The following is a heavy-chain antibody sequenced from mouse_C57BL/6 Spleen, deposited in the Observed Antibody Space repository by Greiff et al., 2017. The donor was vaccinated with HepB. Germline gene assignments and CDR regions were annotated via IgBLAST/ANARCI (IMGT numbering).Heavy chain of an antibody. J-gene: IGHJ2*01. D-gene: IGHD2-1*01. CDR2: IDPSDSYT. Sequence: VQLQQSGAELVKPGASVKLSCKASGYTFTSYWMQWVKQRPGQGLEWIGEIDPSDSYTNYNQKFKGKATLTVDTSSSTAYMQLSSLTSEDSAVYYCARGGNYVFDYWGQSTTLTVSS. CDR3: ARGGNYVFDY. CDR1: GYTFTSYW. V-gene: IGHV1-50*01.